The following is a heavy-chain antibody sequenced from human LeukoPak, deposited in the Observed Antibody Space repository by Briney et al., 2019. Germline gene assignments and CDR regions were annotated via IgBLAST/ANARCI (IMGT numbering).Heavy chain of an antibody. CDR3: ATRPHYYDSSGYYAIDY. J-gene: IGHJ4*02. Sequence: GGSLRLSCAASGFTLSSYWMSWVRQAPGKGLEWVANINQDGSKKYYVESVRGRFTISRDDAKNSLSLQMNSLRAEDTAVYYCATRPHYYDSSGYYAIDYWGQGTLVTVSS. V-gene: IGHV3-7*01. CDR1: GFTLSSYW. D-gene: IGHD3-22*01. CDR2: INQDGSKK.